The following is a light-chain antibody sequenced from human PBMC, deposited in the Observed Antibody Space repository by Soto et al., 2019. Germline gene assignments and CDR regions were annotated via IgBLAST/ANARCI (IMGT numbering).Light chain of an antibody. CDR2: DVS. Sequence: QSALTQPASVSGSPGQSITISCTGTSSDVGYYDFVSWYQHHPGKAHKLMIYDVSNRPSGVSNRFSGSKSGNKASMTISGLQDEDEADYYGNSYTTSSTLVFGTGTKVTVL. J-gene: IGLJ1*01. V-gene: IGLV2-14*03. CDR3: NSYTTSSTLV. CDR1: SSDVGYYDF.